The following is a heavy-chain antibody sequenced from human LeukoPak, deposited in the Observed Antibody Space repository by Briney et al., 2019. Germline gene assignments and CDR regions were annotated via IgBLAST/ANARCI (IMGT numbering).Heavy chain of an antibody. CDR1: GGTFSSYA. CDR2: IIPIFGTA. CDR3: AVPGQRGSGSYAYFDY. J-gene: IGHJ4*02. V-gene: IGHV1-69*13. D-gene: IGHD3-10*01. Sequence: ASVKVSCKASGGTFSSYAISWVRQAPGQGLEWMGGIIPIFGTANYAQKFQGRVTITADESTSTAYMELSSLRSEDTAVYYCAVPGQRGSGSYAYFDYWGQGTLVTVSS.